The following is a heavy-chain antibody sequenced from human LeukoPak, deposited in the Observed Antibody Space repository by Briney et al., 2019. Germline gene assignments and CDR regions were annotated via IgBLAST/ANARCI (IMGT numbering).Heavy chain of an antibody. Sequence: PGGSLRLSCAASGFTFSSYSMNWVRQAPGKGLEWVSSISSSSSYIYYADSVKGRFTISRDNAKNSLYLQMNSLRAEDTAVYYCARKSLWGFTRGPFDYWGQGTLVTVSS. CDR1: GFTFSSYS. J-gene: IGHJ4*02. CDR3: ARKSLWGFTRGPFDY. D-gene: IGHD3-16*01. V-gene: IGHV3-21*01. CDR2: ISSSSSYI.